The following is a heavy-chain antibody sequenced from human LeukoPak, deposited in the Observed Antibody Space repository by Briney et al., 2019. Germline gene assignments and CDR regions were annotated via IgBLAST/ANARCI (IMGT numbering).Heavy chain of an antibody. J-gene: IGHJ6*02. D-gene: IGHD3-9*01. CDR2: INGDGRNI. CDR1: GFTFSSYW. Sequence: GGSLRLSCVASGFTFSSYWMHWVRQDPRKGLVWVSRINGDGRNINYADSVRGRFTISRDNAKNTLYLQMNTLRVEDTAVFYCTRDLMDYDVSTGLHHYYMDVWGQGTTVTVSS. CDR3: TRDLMDYDVSTGLHHYYMDV. V-gene: IGHV3-74*01.